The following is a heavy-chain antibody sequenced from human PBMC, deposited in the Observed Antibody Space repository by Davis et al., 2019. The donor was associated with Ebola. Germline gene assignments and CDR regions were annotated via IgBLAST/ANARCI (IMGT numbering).Heavy chain of an antibody. CDR3: ALAGYTYENFDL. J-gene: IGHJ2*01. D-gene: IGHD5-18*01. CDR1: RLSVSDNY. V-gene: IGHV3-23*01. CDR2: ISRAGEST. Sequence: PGGSLRLSCAASRLSVSDNYMSWVRQAPGKGLEWVSTISRAGESTYYGDSVRGRFTISRDNSMNTVYVQMYSLRADDTAVYYCALAGYTYENFDLWGRGTLVTVSS.